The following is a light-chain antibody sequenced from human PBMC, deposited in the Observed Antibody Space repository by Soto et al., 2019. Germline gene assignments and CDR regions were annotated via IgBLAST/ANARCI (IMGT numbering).Light chain of an antibody. CDR2: VAS. CDR3: QQYNNWPPLT. Sequence: EIVMTQSPATLSVSPGXRATLSCRASQSISNNLAWYQQKPGQAPRLLIYVASTRATGVPARFSGSGSGTEFTLTISSLQSEDFGVYYCQQYNNWPPLTFGQGTKVDIK. J-gene: IGKJ1*01. V-gene: IGKV3-15*01. CDR1: QSISNN.